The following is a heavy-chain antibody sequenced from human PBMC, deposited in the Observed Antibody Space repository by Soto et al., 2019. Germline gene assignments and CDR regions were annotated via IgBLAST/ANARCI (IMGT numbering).Heavy chain of an antibody. CDR1: GYSFTSYW. D-gene: IGHD3-3*01. Sequence: GESLKISCKGSGYSFTSYWIGWVRQMSGKGLEWMGTIYPGDSDTRYRPSFQGQVTISADKSISSAYLQWSSLRASDTAMYYCARGGVSTRTFDYWGQGTPVTVSS. CDR3: ARGGVSTRTFDY. J-gene: IGHJ4*02. CDR2: IYPGDSDT. V-gene: IGHV5-51*01.